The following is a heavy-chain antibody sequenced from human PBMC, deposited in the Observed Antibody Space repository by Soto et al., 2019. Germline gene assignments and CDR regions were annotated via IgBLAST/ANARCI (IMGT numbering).Heavy chain of an antibody. Sequence: PGGSLRLSCAASGFTFSSYWMSWVRQAPGKGLEWVANIKQDGSEKYYVDSVKGRFTISRDNAKNSLYLQMNSLRAEDTAVYYCARGRRYSNPDYYFDYWGQGTLVTVSS. CDR3: ARGRRYSNPDYYFDY. CDR1: GFTFSSYW. CDR2: IKQDGSEK. J-gene: IGHJ4*02. V-gene: IGHV3-7*01. D-gene: IGHD4-4*01.